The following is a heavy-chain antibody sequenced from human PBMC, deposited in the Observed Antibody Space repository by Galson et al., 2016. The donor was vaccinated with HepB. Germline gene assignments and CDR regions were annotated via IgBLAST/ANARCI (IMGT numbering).Heavy chain of an antibody. Sequence: SLRLSCAASGFTFSDYPMTWVRQAPGKGLEWVSTINSNGDITHYAESVKGRFTISRDNTKRTLSLKMGSLRAEDTAIYYCAREGQSSGHCGAFDWWGQGTLVTV. J-gene: IGHJ4*02. D-gene: IGHD2-21*01. V-gene: IGHV3-23*01. CDR3: AREGQSSGHCGAFDW. CDR1: GFTFSDYP. CDR2: INSNGDIT.